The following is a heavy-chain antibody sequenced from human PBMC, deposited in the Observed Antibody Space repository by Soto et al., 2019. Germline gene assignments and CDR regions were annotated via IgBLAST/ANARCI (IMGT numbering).Heavy chain of an antibody. J-gene: IGHJ5*02. V-gene: IGHV4-31*03. CDR3: ATANCSGGSCYSNWFDP. Sequence: SETLSLTCTVSGGSISSGGYYWSWIRQHPGKGLEWIGYIYYSGSTYYNPSPKSRVTISVDTSKNQFSLKLSSVTAADTAVYYCATANCSGGSCYSNWFDPWGQGTLVNVSS. D-gene: IGHD2-15*01. CDR2: IYYSGST. CDR1: GGSISSGGYY.